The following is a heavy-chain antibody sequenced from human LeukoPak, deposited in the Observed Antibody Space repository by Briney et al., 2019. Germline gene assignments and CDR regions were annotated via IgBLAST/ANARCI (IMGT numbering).Heavy chain of an antibody. CDR2: MNPNSGNT. Sequence: GASVKVSCKASGYTFTSYDINWVRQATGQGLEWMGWMNPNSGNTGYAQKFRGRVTMTRNTSISTAYMELSSLRSEDTAVYYCARDDIAAAGRGPADYWGQGTLVTVSS. D-gene: IGHD6-13*01. CDR1: GYTFTSYD. V-gene: IGHV1-8*01. CDR3: ARDDIAAAGRGPADY. J-gene: IGHJ4*02.